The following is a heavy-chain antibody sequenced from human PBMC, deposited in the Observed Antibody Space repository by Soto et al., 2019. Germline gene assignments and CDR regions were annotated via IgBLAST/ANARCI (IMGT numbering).Heavy chain of an antibody. D-gene: IGHD6-6*01. V-gene: IGHV3-72*01. CDR1: GVTFSSYW. J-gene: IGHJ4*02. Sequence: PGGSLRLSCAASGVTFSSYWIHWVRQAPGKGLEWVGRSRNKASGYTTEYAASVKVRFTISRDDSRNSLYLQMNSLKTEDTAVYFCAQSSSSGYLSYWGQGTLVTVSS. CDR3: AQSSSSGYLSY. CDR2: SRNKASGYTT.